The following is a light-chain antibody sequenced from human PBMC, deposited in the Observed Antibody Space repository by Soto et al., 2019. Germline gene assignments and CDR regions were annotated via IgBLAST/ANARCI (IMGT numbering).Light chain of an antibody. CDR2: DVS. V-gene: IGLV2-11*01. Sequence: QSVLTQPRSVSGSPGQSVTISCTGTSSDVGGYNYVSWYQQHPGKATKLMIFDVSKRPSGVPDRFSGSKSGSTASLTISGLQADDEADYYCCSYAGGFYVVGTGTKLTVL. J-gene: IGLJ1*01. CDR3: CSYAGGFYV. CDR1: SSDVGGYNY.